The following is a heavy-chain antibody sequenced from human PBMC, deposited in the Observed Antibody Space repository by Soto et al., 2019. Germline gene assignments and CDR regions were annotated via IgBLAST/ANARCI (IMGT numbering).Heavy chain of an antibody. CDR3: AKDPTYGDYSYYYYGMDV. CDR2: ISSNGGST. CDR1: GFTFSSYA. J-gene: IGHJ6*02. Sequence: GGSLRLSCSASGFTFSSYAMHWVRQAPGKGLEYVSAISSNGGSTYYADSVKGRFTISRDNSKNTLYLQMNSLRAEDTAVYYCAKDPTYGDYSYYYYGMDVWGQGTTVTVSS. D-gene: IGHD4-17*01. V-gene: IGHV3-64*04.